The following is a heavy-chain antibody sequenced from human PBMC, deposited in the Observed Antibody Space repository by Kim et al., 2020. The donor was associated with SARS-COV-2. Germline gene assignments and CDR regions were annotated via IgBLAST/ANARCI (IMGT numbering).Heavy chain of an antibody. J-gene: IGHJ5*02. D-gene: IGHD3-10*01. V-gene: IGHV1-3*01. Sequence: SREFQSRVTITRDTSASTAYMELSSLRSEDTAVYYCASKIGSGSYNWFDPWGQGTLVTVSS. CDR3: ASKIGSGSYNWFDP.